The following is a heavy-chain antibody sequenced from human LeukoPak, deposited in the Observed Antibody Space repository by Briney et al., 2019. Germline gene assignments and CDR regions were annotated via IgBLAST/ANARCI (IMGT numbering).Heavy chain of an antibody. Sequence: SETLSLTCTVFGYFISSGFYWGWIRQPPGKGLEWIGGIYHSGSTDYNESLKSRVTITVDTSQNQISLKLRSVTAADTAVYYCARAGEYCGDDCHSEYYYGLDVWGQGTTVTVSS. CDR2: IYHSGST. J-gene: IGHJ6*02. D-gene: IGHD2-21*02. CDR1: GYFISSGFY. V-gene: IGHV4-38-2*02. CDR3: ARAGEYCGDDCHSEYYYGLDV.